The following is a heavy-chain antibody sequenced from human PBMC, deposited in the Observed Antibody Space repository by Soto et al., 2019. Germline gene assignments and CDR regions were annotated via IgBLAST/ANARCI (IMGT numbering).Heavy chain of an antibody. CDR1: GYTFTSYG. CDR2: ISAYNGNT. CDR3: ARDSYYYDTSGYRTVDY. D-gene: IGHD3-22*01. V-gene: IGHV1-18*01. Sequence: ASVKVSCKASGYTFTSYGISWVRQAPGQGLEWMGWISAYNGNTNYAQKLQGRVTMTTDTSTSTGYMELRSLRSDDTAVYYCARDSYYYDTSGYRTVDYWAQGTLVTVSS. J-gene: IGHJ4*02.